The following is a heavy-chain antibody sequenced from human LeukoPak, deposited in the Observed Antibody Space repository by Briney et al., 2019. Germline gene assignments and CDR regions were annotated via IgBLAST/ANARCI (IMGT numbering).Heavy chain of an antibody. D-gene: IGHD6-19*01. J-gene: IGHJ3*02. CDR1: GFTFSDYY. V-gene: IGHV3-11*01. CDR3: ARGGDIAVAGNGAFDI. CDR2: ISSSGSTI. Sequence: GGSLILSCAASGFTFSDYYMSWIRQAPGKGLEWVSYISSSGSTIYYADSVKGRFTISRDNAKNSLYLQMNSLRAEAPAVYYCARGGDIAVAGNGAFDIWGQGTMVTVSS.